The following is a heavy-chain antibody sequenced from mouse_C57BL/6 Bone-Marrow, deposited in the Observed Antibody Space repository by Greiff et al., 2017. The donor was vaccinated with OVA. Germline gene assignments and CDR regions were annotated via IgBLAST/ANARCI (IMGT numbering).Heavy chain of an antibody. D-gene: IGHD2-4*01. V-gene: IGHV1-62-2*01. CDR3: ARHEAPLYDYDGYYAMDY. CDR1: GYTFTEYT. Sequence: QVQLKQSGAELVKPGASVKLSCKASGYTFTEYTIHWVKQRSGQGLEWIGWFYPGSGSIKYNEKFKDTATLTADKSSSTVYMERSRLTSEDSAVYFCARHEAPLYDYDGYYAMDYWGQGTSVTVSS. J-gene: IGHJ4*01. CDR2: FYPGSGSI.